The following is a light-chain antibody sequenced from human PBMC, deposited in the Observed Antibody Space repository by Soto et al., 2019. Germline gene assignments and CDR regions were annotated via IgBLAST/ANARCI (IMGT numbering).Light chain of an antibody. Sequence: QSVLTQPASVSGSPGQSITISCTGTSSDVGGYNYVSWYQQHPGNAPKLMIYDVSNRPSGVSNRFSGSKSGNTASLTISGLQAEDEDDYYCSSYTSSSTYVFGSGTKVTVL. J-gene: IGLJ1*01. CDR1: SSDVGGYNY. CDR2: DVS. CDR3: SSYTSSSTYV. V-gene: IGLV2-14*01.